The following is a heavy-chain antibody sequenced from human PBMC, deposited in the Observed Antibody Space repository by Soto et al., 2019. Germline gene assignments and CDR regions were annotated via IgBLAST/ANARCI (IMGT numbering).Heavy chain of an antibody. J-gene: IGHJ4*02. V-gene: IGHV4-31*03. D-gene: IGHD3-3*01. Sequence: QVQLQESGPGLVKPSQTLSLTCTVSGGSISSGGYYWSWIRQHPGKGLEWIGYIYYSGSTYYNPSLKGRVTVSADTSKNQFSLKLSSVTAADTAVYYCARAPDFWSGYVKIQRGHDFDYWGQGTLVTVSS. CDR2: IYYSGST. CDR3: ARAPDFWSGYVKIQRGHDFDY. CDR1: GGSISSGGYY.